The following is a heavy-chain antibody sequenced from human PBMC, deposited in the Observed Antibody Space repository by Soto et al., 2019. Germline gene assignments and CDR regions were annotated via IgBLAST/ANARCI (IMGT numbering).Heavy chain of an antibody. D-gene: IGHD2-2*02. CDR2: IHGDGDYS. CDR3: AKNRGAGDYTNWSFAV. CDR1: GFMFSCCA. Sequence: EVQLLDSGGGMVQPGGSLRLSSAASGFMFSCCAMSWVRQAPGKGLEWVSTIHGDGDYSHYTDSVEGRFTISRDNSRNTLYLQMDSLRADDTATYYCAKNRGAGDYTNWSFAVWGRGTLVAVSS. V-gene: IGHV3-23*01. J-gene: IGHJ2*01.